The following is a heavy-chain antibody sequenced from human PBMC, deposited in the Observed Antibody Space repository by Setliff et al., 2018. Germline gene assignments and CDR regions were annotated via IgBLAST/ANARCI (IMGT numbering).Heavy chain of an antibody. V-gene: IGHV4-4*07. J-gene: IGHJ5*02. CDR1: GGLIYDHW. CDR3: ARERQGGFLEWSPLDP. Sequence: SETLSLTCSVSGGLIYDHWWTWVRQPAGEEFQWIGRVYSDGDTEYNPSLKSRVTISVDTSNNRFSLHLTSVTAADTARYFCARERQGGFLEWSPLDPWGQGILVTVSS. CDR2: VYSDGDT. D-gene: IGHD3-3*01.